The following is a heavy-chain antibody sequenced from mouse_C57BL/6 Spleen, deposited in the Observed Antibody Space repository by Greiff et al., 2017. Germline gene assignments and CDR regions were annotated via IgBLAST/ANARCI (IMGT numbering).Heavy chain of an antibody. CDR3: ARRITTVVSYFDY. CDR1: GYTFTDYY. CDR2: INPNNGGT. Sequence: VQLQQSGPELVKPGASVKISCKASGYTFTDYYMNWVKQSHGKSLEWIGDINPNNGGTSYNQKFKGKATLTVDKSSSTAYMELRSLTSEDSAVYYCARRITTVVSYFDYWGQGTTLTVSS. J-gene: IGHJ2*01. D-gene: IGHD1-1*01. V-gene: IGHV1-26*01.